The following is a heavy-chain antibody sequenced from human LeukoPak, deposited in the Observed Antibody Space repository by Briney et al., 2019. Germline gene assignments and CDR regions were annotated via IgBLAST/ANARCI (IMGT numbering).Heavy chain of an antibody. D-gene: IGHD3-16*01. CDR2: IYYSGST. V-gene: IGHV4-30-4*01. CDR1: GGSISSGDYY. Sequence: KPSQTLSLTCTVSGGSISSGDYYWSWIRQPPGKGLEWIGYIYYSGSTYYNPSLKSRVTISVDTSKNQFSLKLSSVTAADTAVYYCASGLDYENYAFDYWGQGTLVTVSS. CDR3: ASGLDYENYAFDY. J-gene: IGHJ4*02.